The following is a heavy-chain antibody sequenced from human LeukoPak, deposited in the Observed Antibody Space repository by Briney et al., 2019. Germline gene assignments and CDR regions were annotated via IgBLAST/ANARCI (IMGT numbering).Heavy chain of an antibody. D-gene: IGHD6-19*01. CDR3: AKDHSYGSGWFSVGY. CDR1: GFTINIYA. Sequence: GGSLRLSCAASGFTINIYAMHWVRQAPGEGLEYVSAISSNGGSTYYANSVKGRFTISRDNSKNTLYLQMNSLRAEDTAVYYCAKDHSYGSGWFSVGYWGQGALVTVSS. V-gene: IGHV3-64*01. CDR2: ISSNGGST. J-gene: IGHJ4*02.